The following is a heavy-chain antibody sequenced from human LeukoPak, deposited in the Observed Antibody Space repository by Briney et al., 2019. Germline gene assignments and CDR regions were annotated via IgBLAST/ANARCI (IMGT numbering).Heavy chain of an antibody. V-gene: IGHV3-21*01. CDR1: GFTFGTYS. J-gene: IGHJ4*02. D-gene: IGHD5-18*01. CDR2: ISSSSSYS. Sequence: GGSLRLSCAASGFTFGTYSMNWVRQAPGKGLEWVSSISSSSSYSYYADSVRGRFTISRDNAKNSLYLQMNSLRAEDTAVYYCAVYSYGYFDYWGQGALVTVSS. CDR3: AVYSYGYFDY.